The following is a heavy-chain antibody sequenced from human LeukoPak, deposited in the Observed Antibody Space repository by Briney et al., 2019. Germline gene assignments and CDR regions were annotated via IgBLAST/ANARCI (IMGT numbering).Heavy chain of an antibody. Sequence: GGSLRLSCAASGFTFSSYAMNWVRQAPGKGLDWVASISESGHDTNYADSVKGRFTVSRDNSKNTLYLQLNSLRVDDTAVYYCAKQWVDCWGQGTLATVSS. CDR3: AKQWVDC. CDR2: ISESGHDT. CDR1: GFTFSSYA. D-gene: IGHD1-26*01. J-gene: IGHJ4*02. V-gene: IGHV3-23*01.